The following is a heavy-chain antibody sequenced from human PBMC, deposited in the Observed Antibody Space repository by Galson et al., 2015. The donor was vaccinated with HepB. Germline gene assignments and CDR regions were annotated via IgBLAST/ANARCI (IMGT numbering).Heavy chain of an antibody. J-gene: IGHJ2*01. CDR1: GFTFSSYA. V-gene: IGHV3-23*01. CDR2: FGYIGGGT. Sequence: SLRLSCAASGFTFSSYAMHWVRQAPGKGLEWVSSFGYIGGGTTYADSVKGRFTISRDNSKSTLYLQMNSLRPDDTAVYYCAKVLVSWYFDLWGRGTLVTVSS. CDR3: AKVLVSWYFDL.